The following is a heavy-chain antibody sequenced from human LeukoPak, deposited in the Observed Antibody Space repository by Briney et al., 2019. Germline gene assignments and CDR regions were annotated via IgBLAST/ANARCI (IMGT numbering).Heavy chain of an antibody. CDR2: IYYSGST. Sequence: KPSETLSLTCTVSGGSISSYYWSWIRQPPGKGLEWIGYIYYSGSTNYNPSLKSRVTISVDTSKNQFSLKLSSVTAADTAVYYCARQEGLLGTDFDYWGQGTLVTVSS. CDR1: GGSISSYY. V-gene: IGHV4-59*01. D-gene: IGHD2-8*02. J-gene: IGHJ4*02. CDR3: ARQEGLLGTDFDY.